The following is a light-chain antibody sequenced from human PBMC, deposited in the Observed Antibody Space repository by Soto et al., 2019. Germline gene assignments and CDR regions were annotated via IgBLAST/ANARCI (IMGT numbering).Light chain of an antibody. CDR3: QQYNHYYS. J-gene: IGKJ2*03. V-gene: IGKV1-5*01. CDR2: DAS. CDR1: QSIDRW. Sequence: GDRVTITCRASQSIDRWLAWYQQKLGKSPKLLIHDASRLESGVPSRFSGSGSGTEFTLTINSLQPDDFATYYCQQYNHYYSFGQGTKLEIK.